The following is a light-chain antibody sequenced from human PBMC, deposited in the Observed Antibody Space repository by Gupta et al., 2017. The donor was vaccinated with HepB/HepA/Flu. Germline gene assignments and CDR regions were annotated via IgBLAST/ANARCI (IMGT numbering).Light chain of an antibody. Sequence: DIQMTQSPSTLSASVGDRVTITCRASQIISSWLAWYQQKPGKAPKLLIYEVSRLESGVPSRFSDSGSGTEFTLTIGSLQPDEIATYYCQQDSNYLWTFGQGTKVEIK. CDR2: EVS. J-gene: IGKJ1*01. CDR3: QQDSNYLWT. V-gene: IGKV1-5*03. CDR1: QIISSW.